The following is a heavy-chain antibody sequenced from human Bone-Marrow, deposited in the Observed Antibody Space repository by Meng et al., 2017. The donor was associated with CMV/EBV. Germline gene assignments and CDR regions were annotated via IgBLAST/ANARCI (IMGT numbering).Heavy chain of an antibody. D-gene: IGHD3-9*01. V-gene: IGHV3-20*04. Sequence: GESLKISCAASGFTFDDYGMSWVRQAPGKGLEWVSGINWNGGSTGYADSVKGRFTISRDNAKKSLYLQMNSLRAEDTALYYCARLGGYYDILTGWNHYGMDVWGQGTTVTVSS. CDR2: INWNGGST. CDR1: GFTFDDYG. CDR3: ARLGGYYDILTGWNHYGMDV. J-gene: IGHJ6*02.